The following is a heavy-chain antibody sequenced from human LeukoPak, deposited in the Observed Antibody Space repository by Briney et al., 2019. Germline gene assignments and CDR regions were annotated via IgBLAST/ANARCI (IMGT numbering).Heavy chain of an antibody. CDR3: AKESGDSSGYYSDY. Sequence: GGSLRLSCAVSRLSFSSYAMGWVRQAPWKGLEPVSAICASGGGTYYADSVRGRFTISRDNYKNTVYLQMNSLRADDTAVYYCAKESGDSSGYYSDYWGQGMLVTVSP. CDR2: ICASGGGT. CDR1: RLSFSSYA. V-gene: IGHV3-23*01. D-gene: IGHD3-22*01. J-gene: IGHJ4*02.